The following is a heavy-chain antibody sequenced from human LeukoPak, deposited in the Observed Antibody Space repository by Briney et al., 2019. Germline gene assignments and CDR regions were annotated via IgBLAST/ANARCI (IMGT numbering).Heavy chain of an antibody. CDR2: IKQDGSEK. V-gene: IGHV3-7*01. D-gene: IGHD5-24*01. J-gene: IGHJ4*02. Sequence: GSLRLSCAASGFTFSSYWMSWVRQAPGKGLEWVANIKQDGSEKYYVDSVKGRFTISRDNAKNSLYLQMNSLRAEDTAVYYCARQRDGYNSPFDYWGQGTLVTVSS. CDR3: ARQRDGYNSPFDY. CDR1: GFTFSSYW.